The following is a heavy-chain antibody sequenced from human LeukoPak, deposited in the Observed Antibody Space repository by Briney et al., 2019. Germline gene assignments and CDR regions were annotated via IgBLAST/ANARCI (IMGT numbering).Heavy chain of an antibody. V-gene: IGHV3-33*01. D-gene: IGHD3-3*01. Sequence: GGSLRLSCEASGFPFTKYGFHWVRQAPGKGLEWVAVIWYDGSNKYYADSVKGRFTISRDNSKNTLWLQMNSLRAEDTAVYHCARVIVSGYYDAFDMWGQGTMVTVSS. CDR2: IWYDGSNK. CDR1: GFPFTKYG. J-gene: IGHJ3*02. CDR3: ARVIVSGYYDAFDM.